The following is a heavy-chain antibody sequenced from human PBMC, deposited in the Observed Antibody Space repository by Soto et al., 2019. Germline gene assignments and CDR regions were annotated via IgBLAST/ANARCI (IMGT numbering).Heavy chain of an antibody. CDR1: GGSISSYY. J-gene: IGHJ5*02. Sequence: SETLSLTCTVSGGSISSYYWSWIRQPPGKGLEWIGYIYYSGSTNYNPSLKSRVTISVDTSKNQFSLKLSSVTAADTAVYYCARDQPPYYDFWSGYYTQGWFDPWGQGTLVTVSS. CDR3: ARDQPPYYDFWSGYYTQGWFDP. CDR2: IYYSGST. D-gene: IGHD3-3*01. V-gene: IGHV4-59*01.